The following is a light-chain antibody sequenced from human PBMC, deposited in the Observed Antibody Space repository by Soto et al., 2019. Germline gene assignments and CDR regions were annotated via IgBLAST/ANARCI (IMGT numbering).Light chain of an antibody. J-gene: IGKJ1*01. CDR1: RSVSSSC. CDR3: EQYGSSPRT. CDR2: GAS. V-gene: IGKV3-20*01. Sequence: EIVLTQSPGTLSLSRGERATLSCRASRSVSSSCLAVYQQKPGQAPRLLIYGASSRATGIPDRFSGSGSGTDFTLTISRLEPEDFAVYYCEQYGSSPRTFGQGTKVDIK.